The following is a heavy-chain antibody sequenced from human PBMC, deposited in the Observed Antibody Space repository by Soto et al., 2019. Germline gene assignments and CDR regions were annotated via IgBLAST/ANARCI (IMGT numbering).Heavy chain of an antibody. V-gene: IGHV3-30-3*01. CDR2: ISYDGSNK. J-gene: IGHJ4*02. Sequence: QVQLVESGGGVVQPGRSLRLSCAASGFTFSSYALHWVRQAPGKGLEWVAIISYDGSNKYYADSVKGRFTISRDNSKNTLYLQMNSLRAEDTAVYYCARDAQYYFDYWGQVTLVTVSS. CDR3: ARDAQYYFDY. CDR1: GFTFSSYA.